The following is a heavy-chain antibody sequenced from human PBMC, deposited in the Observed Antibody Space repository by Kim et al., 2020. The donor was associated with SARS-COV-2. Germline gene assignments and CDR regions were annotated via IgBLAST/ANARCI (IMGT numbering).Heavy chain of an antibody. CDR2: IYYSGST. CDR1: GGSISSYY. Sequence: SETLSLTCTVSGGSISSYYWTWIRQAPGKGLEWIGYIYYSGSTNYNPSLKSQVTISVDTSKNQFSLKLSSVTAADTAVYYCARLNSGSYYYYGMDVWGQGTTVSVSS. V-gene: IGHV4-59*13. D-gene: IGHD1-26*01. J-gene: IGHJ6*02. CDR3: ARLNSGSYYYYGMDV.